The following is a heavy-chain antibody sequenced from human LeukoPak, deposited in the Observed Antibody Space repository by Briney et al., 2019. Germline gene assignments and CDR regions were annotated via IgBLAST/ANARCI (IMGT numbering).Heavy chain of an antibody. V-gene: IGHV4-59*01. CDR2: IYYSGST. CDR1: GGSISSYY. J-gene: IGHJ4*02. D-gene: IGHD6-13*01. Sequence: SETLSLTYTVSGGSISSYYWSWIRQPPGKGLEWIGYIYYSGSTNYNPSLKSRVTISVDTSKNQFSLKLSSVTAADTAVYYCARYSSSWHDYWGQGTLDTVSS. CDR3: ARYSSSWHDY.